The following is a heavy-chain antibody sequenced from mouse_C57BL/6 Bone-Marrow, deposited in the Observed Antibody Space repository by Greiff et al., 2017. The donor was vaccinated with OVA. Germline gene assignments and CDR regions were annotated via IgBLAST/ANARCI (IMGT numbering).Heavy chain of an antibody. J-gene: IGHJ2*01. Sequence: EVQLVESGGGLVKPGGSLKLSCAASGFTFSSYTMSWVRQTQEKRLEWVATISGGGGNTYYPDSVKGRFTISRDNAKNTLYLQMSSLRSEDTALYYCARHYYGSSYLYYFDYWGQGTTLTVSS. CDR1: GFTFSSYT. CDR3: ARHYYGSSYLYYFDY. D-gene: IGHD1-1*01. V-gene: IGHV5-9*01. CDR2: ISGGGGNT.